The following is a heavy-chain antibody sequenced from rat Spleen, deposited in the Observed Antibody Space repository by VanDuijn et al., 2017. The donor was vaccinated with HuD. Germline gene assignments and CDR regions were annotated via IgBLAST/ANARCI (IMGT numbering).Heavy chain of an antibody. V-gene: IGHV5-29*01. J-gene: IGHJ2*01. CDR3: ARHYFNDGPFDY. CDR1: GFTFSNYH. D-gene: IGHD1-1*01. CDR2: IIYDGTHT. Sequence: EVQLVESGGGLVQPGRSMKLSCAASGFTFSNYHMAWVRQAPTKGLEWVATIIYDGTHTYYRDSVKGRFTISRDNAESTLYLQIDSLRSEDTATYFCARHYFNDGPFDYWGRGVMVTVSS.